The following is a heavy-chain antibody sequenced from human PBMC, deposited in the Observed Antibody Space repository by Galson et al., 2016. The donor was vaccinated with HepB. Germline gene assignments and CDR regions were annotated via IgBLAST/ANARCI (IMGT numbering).Heavy chain of an antibody. J-gene: IGHJ4*02. CDR2: ISGSGTNT. V-gene: IGHV3-23*01. CDR3: AKDQDNSGMFYFDS. CDR1: EFTFDNFA. Sequence: SLRLSCAASEFTFDNFAMSWVRQAPGKGLEWVSGISGSGTNTHHADSVRDRFTISRDNSESTLYLQMNSLRADDTAVYYCAKDQDNSGMFYFDSWGRGTLVIVSS. D-gene: IGHD5-12*01.